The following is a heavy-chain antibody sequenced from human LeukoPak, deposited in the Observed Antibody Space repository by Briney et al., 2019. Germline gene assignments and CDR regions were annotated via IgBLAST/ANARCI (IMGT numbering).Heavy chain of an antibody. Sequence: SETLSLTCIASGGSISGYFWSWIRQPPGKGLEWIGYIYYSGSTNYNPSLKSRVTISVDTSKNQFSLKLSSVTAADTAIYYCARDTSAAAGSFDYWGQGTLVTVSS. D-gene: IGHD6-13*01. J-gene: IGHJ4*02. CDR1: GGSISGYF. CDR3: ARDTSAAAGSFDY. V-gene: IGHV4-59*01. CDR2: IYYSGST.